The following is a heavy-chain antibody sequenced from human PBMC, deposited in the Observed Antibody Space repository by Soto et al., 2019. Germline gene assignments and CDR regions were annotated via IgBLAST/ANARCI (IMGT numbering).Heavy chain of an antibody. CDR2: INPSGGST. J-gene: IGHJ5*02. Sequence: GASVKVSCKASGYTFTSYYMHWVRQAPGKGLEWMGIINPSGGSTSYAQKFQGRVTMTRDTSTSTVYMELSSLRSEDTAVYYWARTNYYCSGSYLSWGQGTLVMSP. CDR1: GYTFTSYY. V-gene: IGHV1-46*01. CDR3: ARTNYYCSGSYLS. D-gene: IGHD3-10*01.